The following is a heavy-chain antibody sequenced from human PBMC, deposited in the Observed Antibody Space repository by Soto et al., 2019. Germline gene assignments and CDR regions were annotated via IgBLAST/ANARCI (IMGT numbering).Heavy chain of an antibody. CDR1: GGSIDSYY. D-gene: IGHD3-22*01. V-gene: IGHV4-59*08. J-gene: IGHJ5*02. Sequence: PXXTLSLPCTVSGGSIDSYYWTWIRQPPGKGLEWIGYVYYTGTTTYSPSLKSRVTISVDTSMNQISLKLSSVTAADTAFYYCARLGGYYQSLDTWGQGTLVTVSS. CDR2: VYYTGTT. CDR3: ARLGGYYQSLDT.